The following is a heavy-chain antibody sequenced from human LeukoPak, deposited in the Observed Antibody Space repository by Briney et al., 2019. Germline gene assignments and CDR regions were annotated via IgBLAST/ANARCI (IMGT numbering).Heavy chain of an antibody. D-gene: IGHD2-15*01. CDR2: IYTSGST. V-gene: IGHV4-4*07. J-gene: IGHJ3*02. Sequence: SETLSLTCTVSGGSISSYYWSWIRQPAGKGLEWIGRIYTSGSTNYNPSLKSRVTMSVDTSKNPFSLKLSSVTPADTAVYYCARTYCSGGSCYLINAFDIWGQGTMVTVSS. CDR3: ARTYCSGGSCYLINAFDI. CDR1: GGSISSYY.